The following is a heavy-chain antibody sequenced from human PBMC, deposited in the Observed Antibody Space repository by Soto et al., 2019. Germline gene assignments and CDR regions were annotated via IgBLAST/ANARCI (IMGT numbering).Heavy chain of an antibody. Sequence: GGSLRLSCAASGFTFSDYYMCWIRQAPGKGLEWLSYISSGSSYTNYADSVKGRFTISRDNAKNSLNLQMNSLRAEDTAVYYCATVRRTQGGLLDNRGRGTLVTVAS. J-gene: IGHJ4*02. CDR3: ATVRRTQGGLLDN. V-gene: IGHV3-11*06. CDR1: GFTFSDYY. D-gene: IGHD2-2*01. CDR2: ISSGSSYT.